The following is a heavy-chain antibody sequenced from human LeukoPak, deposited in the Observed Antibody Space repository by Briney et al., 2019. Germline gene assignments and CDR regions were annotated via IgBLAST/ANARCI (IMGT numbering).Heavy chain of an antibody. D-gene: IGHD6-19*01. CDR3: ARELVAVSDTVGDF. CDR1: GFTFSIYR. J-gene: IGHJ4*02. CDR2: ISSSSNYI. V-gene: IGHV3-21*01. Sequence: GGSLRLSCAASGFTFSIYRMTWVRQAPGKGLEWVSSISSSSNYINHADSVKGRFTISRDNAKNSLYLQMNSLRAEDTAVYYCARELVAVSDTVGDFWGQGTLVTVSS.